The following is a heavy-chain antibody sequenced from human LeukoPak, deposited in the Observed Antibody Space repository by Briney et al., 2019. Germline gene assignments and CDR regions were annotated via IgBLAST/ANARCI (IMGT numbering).Heavy chain of an antibody. CDR2: IRYDGINK. Sequence: GGSLRLSCAASGFTFSNYGMHWVRQAPGKGLEWVAFIRYDGINKYYADSVKGRFTISRDNAKNSLYLQMNSLRAEDTAVYYCARDLFEMATYNWFDPWGQGTLVTVSS. CDR3: ARDLFEMATYNWFDP. CDR1: GFTFSNYG. J-gene: IGHJ5*02. V-gene: IGHV3-30*02. D-gene: IGHD5-24*01.